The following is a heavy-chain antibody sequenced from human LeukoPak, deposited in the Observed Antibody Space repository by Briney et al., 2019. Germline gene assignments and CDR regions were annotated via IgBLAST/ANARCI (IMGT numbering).Heavy chain of an antibody. CDR2: INHNSGGT. CDR1: GYTFTGYY. CDR3: ARGTDYGDYGGTWFYYYYMDV. V-gene: IGHV1-2*02. Sequence: GASVKVSCKASGYTFTGYYMHWVRQAPGQGLEWMAWINHNSGGTKYAEKFQGRVTATRDTSTSTAYMELSRLRSDDTAVYYCARGTDYGDYGGTWFYYYYMDVWGEGTTVTVSS. J-gene: IGHJ6*03. D-gene: IGHD4-17*01.